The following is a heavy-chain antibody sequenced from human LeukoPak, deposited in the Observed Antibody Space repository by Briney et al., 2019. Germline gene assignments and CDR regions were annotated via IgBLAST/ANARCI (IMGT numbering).Heavy chain of an antibody. J-gene: IGHJ4*02. CDR1: GFNFNDYW. Sequence: GGSLRLSCAASGFNFNDYWMSWVRQAPGKGLEWVANIKEHGSEKNYVESVKGRFTISRDNAKNSLHLQMNSLRAEDTAVYYCARLPLTERRHFEYWGQGTLVTVSS. CDR3: ARLPLTERRHFEY. D-gene: IGHD5-24*01. V-gene: IGHV3-7*05. CDR2: IKEHGSEK.